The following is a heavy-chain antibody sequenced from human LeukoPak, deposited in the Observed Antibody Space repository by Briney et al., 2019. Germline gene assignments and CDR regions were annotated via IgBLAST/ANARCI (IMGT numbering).Heavy chain of an antibody. CDR1: GGSISSYY. CDR2: IYYSGSTDYNPYSGNT. J-gene: IGHJ4*02. Sequence: SETLSLTCTVSGGSISSYYWSWIRQPPGKGLEWIGYIYYSGSTDYNPYSGNTNYNPSLKSRVTISVDTSKNQFSLNLSSMTAADTAVYYCARDWGIAVAVYKDYWGQGTLVTVST. CDR3: ARDWGIAVAVYKDY. D-gene: IGHD6-19*01. V-gene: IGHV4-59*01.